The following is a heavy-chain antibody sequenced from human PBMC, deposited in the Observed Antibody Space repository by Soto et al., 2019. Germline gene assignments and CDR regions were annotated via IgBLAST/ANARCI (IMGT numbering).Heavy chain of an antibody. CDR3: AKSPRGRYYMDV. CDR1: GYTFTSYY. CDR2: INPSGGST. V-gene: IGHV1-46*03. J-gene: IGHJ6*03. Sequence: ASVKVSCKASGYTFTSYYMHWVRQAPGQGLEWMGIINPSGGSTSYAQKFQGRVTMTRDTSTSTVYMELSSLRSEDTAVYYCAKSPRGRYYMDVWGKGTTVTVSS.